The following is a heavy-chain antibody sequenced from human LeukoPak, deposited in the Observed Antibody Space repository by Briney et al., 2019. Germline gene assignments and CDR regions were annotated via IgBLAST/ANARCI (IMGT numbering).Heavy chain of an antibody. Sequence: SETLSLTCTVSGGSISSYYWSWIRQPAGKGLEWIGRIYTSGSTNYNPSLKSRVTMSVDTSKNQFSLKLSSVTAADTAVYYCARVIRKQQQLVRWFDPWGQGTLVTVSS. V-gene: IGHV4-4*07. CDR2: IYTSGST. CDR3: ARVIRKQQQLVRWFDP. D-gene: IGHD6-13*01. J-gene: IGHJ5*02. CDR1: GGSISSYY.